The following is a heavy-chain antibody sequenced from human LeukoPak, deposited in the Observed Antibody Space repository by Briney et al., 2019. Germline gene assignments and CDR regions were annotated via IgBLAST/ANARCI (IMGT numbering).Heavy chain of an antibody. Sequence: PGGSLRLSCAASAFTFSSYGMHWVRQAPGKGLEWVAFISYDGSNKYYADSVKGRFTISRDNSKNTLYLQMNSLRAEDTAVYYCARGIDRNAFDIWGQGTMVTVSS. D-gene: IGHD2-15*01. V-gene: IGHV3-30*03. CDR1: AFTFSSYG. CDR3: ARGIDRNAFDI. CDR2: ISYDGSNK. J-gene: IGHJ3*02.